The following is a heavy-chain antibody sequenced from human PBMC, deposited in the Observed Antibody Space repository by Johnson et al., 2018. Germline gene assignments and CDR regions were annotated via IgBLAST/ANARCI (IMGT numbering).Heavy chain of an antibody. CDR1: GFTFGDYA. CDR2: IRSKAYGGTT. V-gene: IGHV3-49*03. J-gene: IGHJ3*02. CDR3: ASPPYYYDSSGYSLDTDHDAFDI. Sequence: EVELVESGGGLVQPGRSLRLSCTASGFTFGDYAMSWFRQAPGKGLEWVGFIRSKAYGGTTESAASVKGRFTISREDCKSIAYLQMNSLRAEDTAVYYCASPPYYYDSSGYSLDTDHDAFDIWGQGTMVTVSS. D-gene: IGHD3-22*01.